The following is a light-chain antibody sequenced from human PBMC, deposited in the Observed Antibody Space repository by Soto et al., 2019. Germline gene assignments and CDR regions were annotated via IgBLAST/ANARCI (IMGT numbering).Light chain of an antibody. J-gene: IGKJ1*01. CDR2: GAS. V-gene: IGKV3-20*01. CDR1: QSVGNK. CDR3: QQYGSSGT. Sequence: VMTQSPGSLSVSPGERAALSCRASQSVGNKLAWYQQKPGQAPRLLIYGASTRATGVPARFSGSGFGTDFTLTISRLEPEDFAVYYCQQYGSSGTFGQGTKVDI.